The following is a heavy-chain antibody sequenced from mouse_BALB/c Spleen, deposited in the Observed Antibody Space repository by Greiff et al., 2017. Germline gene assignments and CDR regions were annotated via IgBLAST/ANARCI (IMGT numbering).Heavy chain of an antibody. CDR1: GFTFSSYT. Sequence: EVQLVESGGGLVQPGGSLKLSCAASGFTFSSYTMSWVRQTPEKRLEWVAYISNGGGSTYYPDTVKGRFTISRDNAKNTLYLQMSSLKSEDTAMYYCARRGRYDGGAMDYWGQGTSVTVSS. CDR3: ARRGRYDGGAMDY. J-gene: IGHJ4*01. V-gene: IGHV5-12-2*01. D-gene: IGHD2-14*01. CDR2: ISNGGGST.